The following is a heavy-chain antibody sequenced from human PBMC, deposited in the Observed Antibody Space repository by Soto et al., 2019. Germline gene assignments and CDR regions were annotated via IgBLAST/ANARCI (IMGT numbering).Heavy chain of an antibody. Sequence: ASVKVSCKASGYTFTSYGISWVRQAPGQGLEWMGWISAYNGNTNYAQKLQGRVTMTTDTSTSTAYMELRSLRSDDTAVYYCARKYFDILTGYLAHYSSGVEAWGEGTTVTVSS. CDR3: ARKYFDILTGYLAHYSSGVEA. V-gene: IGHV1-18*01. J-gene: IGHJ6*02. CDR1: GYTFTSYG. CDR2: ISAYNGNT. D-gene: IGHD3-9*01.